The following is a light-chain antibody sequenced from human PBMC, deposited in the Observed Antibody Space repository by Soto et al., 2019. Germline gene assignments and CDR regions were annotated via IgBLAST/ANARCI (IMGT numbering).Light chain of an antibody. CDR2: LGS. J-gene: IGKJ1*01. CDR3: MQALQPPWT. Sequence: DIVMTQSPLSLPVTPGEPASISCRSSQSLLHSNGYNYLDWYLQKPGQSPQLLISLGSNRASGVPYRVSGSGSGTDFTLKISRLEAEDVGVYYCMQALQPPWTFGQGTKVEIK. V-gene: IGKV2-28*01. CDR1: QSLLHSNGYNY.